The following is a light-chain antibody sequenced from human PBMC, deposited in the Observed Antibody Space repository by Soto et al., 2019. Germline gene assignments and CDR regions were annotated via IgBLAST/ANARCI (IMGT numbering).Light chain of an antibody. CDR1: SSDVGGHNL. V-gene: IGLV2-23*01. CDR2: EAY. Sequence: QSVLTQPASVSGSPGQSITISCTGTSSDVGGHNLVSWYQQHPDKAPKVIIYEAYRRPSGVSTRFSGYKSGNTASLTISGLQAEDGAIYYCCSYAGDSFTYVFGTGTKVTVL. CDR3: CSYAGDSFTYV. J-gene: IGLJ1*01.